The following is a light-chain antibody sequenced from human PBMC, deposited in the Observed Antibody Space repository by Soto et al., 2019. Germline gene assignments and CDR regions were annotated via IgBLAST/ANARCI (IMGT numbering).Light chain of an antibody. V-gene: IGKV3-20*01. CDR1: QSISSNY. J-gene: IGKJ3*01. CDR2: GSS. Sequence: EIVLTQSPGTLSLSPGERATLSCWASQSISSNYLAWYQQKPGQPPRLLISGSSLRATGIPKRFSGSASGTNFTLTISSLAPEDFAVFYCQQYGSSPFTFGPGTKVDFK. CDR3: QQYGSSPFT.